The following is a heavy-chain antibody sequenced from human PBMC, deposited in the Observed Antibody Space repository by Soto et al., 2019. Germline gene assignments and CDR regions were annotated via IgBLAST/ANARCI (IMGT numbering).Heavy chain of an antibody. CDR2: IYYSGTN. J-gene: IGHJ4*02. Sequence: QVQLQESGPGLVKPSQSLSLTCTVSGGSFSSGGYYWTGIRQHPGEGLEWIGYIYYSGTNYYNPSLRSRVTCSSDKSKNHFSLKLSSVTAADLAVYFCARGVGITIVGAVTTGPFFDFWVQGTLVTASS. CDR1: GGSFSSGGYY. V-gene: IGHV4-31*03. D-gene: IGHD3-3*01. CDR3: ARGVGITIVGAVTTGPFFDF.